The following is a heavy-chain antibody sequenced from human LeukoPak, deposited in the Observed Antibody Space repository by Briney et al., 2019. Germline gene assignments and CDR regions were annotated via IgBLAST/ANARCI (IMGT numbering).Heavy chain of an antibody. V-gene: IGHV3-48*01. D-gene: IGHD3-16*02. J-gene: IGHJ4*02. CDR1: GFTFSSYS. Sequence: GGSLRLSYAASGFTFSSYSMNWVRLAPGKGLEWVSYISSSSSTIYYADSVKGRFTISRDNAKNSLYLQMNSLRAEDTAVYYCARAHHRRVYDYVWGSYPYWGQGTLVTVSS. CDR2: ISSSSSTI. CDR3: ARAHHRRVYDYVWGSYPY.